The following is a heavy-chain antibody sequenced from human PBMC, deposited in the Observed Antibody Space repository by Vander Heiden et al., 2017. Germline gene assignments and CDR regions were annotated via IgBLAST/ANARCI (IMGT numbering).Heavy chain of an antibody. Sequence: QVQLVESGGGVVQPGRSLRLSCAASGFTFSSYAMRWVRQAPGKGLEWVAVISYDGSNKYYADSVKGRFTISRDNSKNTLYLQMNSLRAEDTAVYYCARDLTTGLFDYWGQGTLVTVSS. V-gene: IGHV3-30-3*01. J-gene: IGHJ4*02. CDR1: GFTFSSYA. CDR2: ISYDGSNK. CDR3: ARDLTTGLFDY. D-gene: IGHD4-4*01.